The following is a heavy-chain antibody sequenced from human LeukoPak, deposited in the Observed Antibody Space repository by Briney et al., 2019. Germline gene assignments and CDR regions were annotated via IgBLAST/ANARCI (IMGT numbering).Heavy chain of an antibody. CDR2: IKQDGSER. Sequence: VQPGGSLRLSCAASGFTFISYWMSWVRQAPGKGLEWVANIKQDGSERYYVDSVKGRFTISRDNAKNSLYLQMNSLRAEDTGVYYCAGSGWQVYSDYWGQGTLVTVSS. D-gene: IGHD6-19*01. J-gene: IGHJ4*02. CDR1: GFTFISYW. CDR3: AGSGWQVYSDY. V-gene: IGHV3-7*01.